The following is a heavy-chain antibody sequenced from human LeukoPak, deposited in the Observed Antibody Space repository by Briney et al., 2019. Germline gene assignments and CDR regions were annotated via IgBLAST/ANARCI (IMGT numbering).Heavy chain of an antibody. CDR1: GGSISSYY. V-gene: IGHV4-4*07. J-gene: IGHJ5*02. CDR3: ARGHSGNNPNWFDP. CDR2: IYTTGGI. D-gene: IGHD5-18*01. Sequence: SETLSLTCSVSGGSISSYYWSWIRQPAGKGLEWVGRIYTTGGINYNPSLQSRVTMSIDRSKKEFYLMLTSVTAADTAVYVCARGHSGNNPNWFDPWGQGILVTVSS.